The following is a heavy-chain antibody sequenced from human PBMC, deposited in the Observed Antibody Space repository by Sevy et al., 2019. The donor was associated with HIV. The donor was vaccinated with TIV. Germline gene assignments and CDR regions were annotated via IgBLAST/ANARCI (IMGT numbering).Heavy chain of an antibody. Sequence: GGSLRLSCAASGFTFSSYAMNWVRQAPGKGLEWVSGISGSGGSTYYADSVKGRFTISRDNSKNTLYLQMNSLRAEDTAVYYCATGGLAAVGKSSYGMDVWGQGTTVTVSS. V-gene: IGHV3-23*01. CDR3: ATGGLAAVGKSSYGMDV. CDR2: ISGSGGST. J-gene: IGHJ6*02. CDR1: GFTFSSYA. D-gene: IGHD6-13*01.